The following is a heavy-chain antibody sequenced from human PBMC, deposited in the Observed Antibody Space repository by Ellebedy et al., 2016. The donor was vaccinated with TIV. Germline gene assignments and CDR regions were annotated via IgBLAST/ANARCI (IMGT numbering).Heavy chain of an antibody. V-gene: IGHV3-33*01. D-gene: IGHD6-13*01. CDR2: IWYDGSQR. CDR1: GFSFSGFA. CDR3: VRSAAGTSYFDY. Sequence: GGSLRLSXAASGFSFSGFAMNWVRQAPGKGLEWVTIIWYDGSQRYYTDSVKGRFTISRDNSKNTLYLQMNSLTVEDTATYYCVRSAAGTSYFDYWGQGALVTVS. J-gene: IGHJ4*02.